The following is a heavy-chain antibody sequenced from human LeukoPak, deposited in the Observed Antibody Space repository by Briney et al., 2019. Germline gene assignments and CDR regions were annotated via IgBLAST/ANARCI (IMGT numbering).Heavy chain of an antibody. CDR3: AKSGYNRFDY. CDR1: GFTFSSSA. V-gene: IGHV3-23*01. CDR2: ISGSGSGGST. Sequence: GGSLRLSCAASGFTFSSSAMSWVRQAPGKGLKWFSNISGSGSGGSTYYADSVKGRFTISRDNSKNTLYLQMNSLRAEDTAVYYCAKSGYNRFDYWGQGTLVTVSS. D-gene: IGHD5-24*01. J-gene: IGHJ4*02.